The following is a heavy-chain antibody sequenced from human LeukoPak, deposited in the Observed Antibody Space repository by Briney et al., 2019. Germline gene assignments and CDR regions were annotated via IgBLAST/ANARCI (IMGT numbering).Heavy chain of an antibody. D-gene: IGHD4-23*01. CDR1: GFRFNNYA. V-gene: IGHV3-23*01. Sequence: PGGSLTLSRVASGFRFNNYAMSWVRQAPGKGLEWVSFIRDTGDKTYYADSVKGRFTISRDNSKNTVHLQMNSLTAGDTALYFCAKDASTIFPTPHFDSWGQGTMVVVSS. CDR3: AKDASTIFPTPHFDS. J-gene: IGHJ4*02. CDR2: IRDTGDKT.